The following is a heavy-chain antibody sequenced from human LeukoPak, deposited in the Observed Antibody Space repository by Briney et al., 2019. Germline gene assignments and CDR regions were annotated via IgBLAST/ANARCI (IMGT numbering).Heavy chain of an antibody. CDR2: IIPIFGTA. D-gene: IGHD1-26*01. CDR1: GGTFSSYA. J-gene: IGHJ4*02. CDR3: ARDRVVGALRNPHFDY. V-gene: IGHV1-69*06. Sequence: SVKVSCKASGGTFSSYAISWVRQAPGQGLEWMGGIIPIFGTANYAQKFQGRVTITADKSTSTAYMELSSLRSEDTAVYYCARDRVVGALRNPHFDYWGQGTLVTVSS.